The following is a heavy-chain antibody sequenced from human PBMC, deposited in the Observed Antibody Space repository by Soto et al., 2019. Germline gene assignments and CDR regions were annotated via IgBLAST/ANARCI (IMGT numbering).Heavy chain of an antibody. CDR1: GGSLSSYY. Sequence: SETLSLTCTVSGGSLSSYYWTWIRPPPGKGLEWIGYIYYSGGTNYNPSLKSRVTISVDTSKNQFSLKLSSVTAADTAVYYCARLLYSSSWYRDYYYYYMDVWGKGTTVTVSS. D-gene: IGHD6-13*01. V-gene: IGHV4-59*01. CDR2: IYYSGGT. CDR3: ARLLYSSSWYRDYYYYYMDV. J-gene: IGHJ6*03.